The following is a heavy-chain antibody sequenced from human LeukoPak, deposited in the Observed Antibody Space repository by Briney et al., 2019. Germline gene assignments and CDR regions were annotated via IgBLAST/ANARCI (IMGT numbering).Heavy chain of an antibody. Sequence: SETLSLTCTVSGGSISNYYWNWIRQPPGKRLEWIGYVYRSRSTNYNPSLKSRVTISVDTSKNQFSLKLKSVTAADAAVYFCARIDYRDYSGMDVWGQGTTVTVSS. V-gene: IGHV4-59*01. J-gene: IGHJ6*02. CDR3: ARIDYRDYSGMDV. CDR1: GGSISNYY. D-gene: IGHD4/OR15-4a*01. CDR2: VYRSRST.